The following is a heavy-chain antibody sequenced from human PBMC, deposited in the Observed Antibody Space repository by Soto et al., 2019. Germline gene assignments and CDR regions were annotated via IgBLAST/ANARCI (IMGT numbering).Heavy chain of an antibody. Sequence: ASVKVSCKTSGYTFTHYGITWVRQAPGQGLEWMGWINSFSGDTNYPQKLQGRLTMTTDTSTNTVYMELRNLRSDDTAVYYCARDLHPGRKYWYFDISGRGTLVTVSS. J-gene: IGHJ2*01. V-gene: IGHV1-18*01. CDR3: ARDLHPGRKYWYFDI. CDR1: GYTFTHYG. CDR2: INSFSGDT.